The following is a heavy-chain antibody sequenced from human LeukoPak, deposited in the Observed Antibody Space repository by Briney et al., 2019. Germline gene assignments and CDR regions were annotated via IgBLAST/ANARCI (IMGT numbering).Heavy chain of an antibody. CDR2: ISSSSRNT. CDR1: GFTFSSYS. Sequence: PGGSLRLSCAASGFTFSSYSINWVRQVPGKGLEWVSSISSSSRNTYYTDSVKGRFTISRDNAKNSLYLQMSSLRAEDTAVYYCARGGTFGVDISDYWGQGTLVTVSS. CDR3: ARGGTFGVDISDY. D-gene: IGHD3-3*01. V-gene: IGHV3-21*01. J-gene: IGHJ4*02.